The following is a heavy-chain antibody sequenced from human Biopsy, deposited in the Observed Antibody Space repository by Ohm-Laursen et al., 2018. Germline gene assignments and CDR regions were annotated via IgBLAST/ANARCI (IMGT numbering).Heavy chain of an antibody. CDR1: GYTFTNYG. CDR3: ARDRWPHVTLLGLVVFDF. V-gene: IGHV1-18*01. Sequence: ASVKASCKASGYTFTNYGISWARQAPGQGLEWMGWISPYIGDTDHAQKLQGRVTMTTDTSTSTAYMDLRSLRSDDTAVYYCARDRWPHVTLLGLVVFDFWGQGTLVIVSS. J-gene: IGHJ4*02. CDR2: ISPYIGDT. D-gene: IGHD3-3*01.